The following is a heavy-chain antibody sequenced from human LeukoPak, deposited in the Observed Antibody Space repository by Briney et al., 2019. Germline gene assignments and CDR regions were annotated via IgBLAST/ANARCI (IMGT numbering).Heavy chain of an antibody. CDR1: GYTLTESS. V-gene: IGHV1-24*01. D-gene: IGHD3-10*01. Sequence: VASVKVSCKVSGYTLTESSMHWVRQALGKGLEWMGGFDPEDGETIYAQKFQGRVTMTEDTSTDTAYMELSSLRSEDTAVYYCASLRGVAFDYWGQGTLVTVSS. J-gene: IGHJ4*02. CDR3: ASLRGVAFDY. CDR2: FDPEDGET.